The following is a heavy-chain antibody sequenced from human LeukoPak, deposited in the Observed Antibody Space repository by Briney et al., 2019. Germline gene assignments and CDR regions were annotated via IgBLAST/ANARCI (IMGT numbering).Heavy chain of an antibody. Sequence: PGGSLRLSCAASGFTVSSNYMSWVRQAPGKGLEWVSVVYSNDNTYYADSVTGRFTISRDNSKNTLYLQMNSLRAEDTAVYYCARGEWLHTQETHFDYWGQGTLVTVSS. CDR3: ARGEWLHTQETHFDY. CDR1: GFTVSSNY. V-gene: IGHV3-53*01. J-gene: IGHJ4*02. D-gene: IGHD5-24*01. CDR2: VYSNDNT.